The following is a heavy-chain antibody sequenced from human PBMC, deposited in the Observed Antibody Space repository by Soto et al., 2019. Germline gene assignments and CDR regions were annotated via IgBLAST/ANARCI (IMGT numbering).Heavy chain of an antibody. CDR2: FYYSGST. CDR3: ARGRHDLDCTGGNCYYYYYMDV. J-gene: IGHJ6*03. CDR1: GGSIGNYY. V-gene: IGHV4-59*01. D-gene: IGHD2-8*02. Sequence: SETLSLTCTVSGGSIGNYYWSWIRQPPGKGLEWIGYFYYSGSTNYNPSLKSRVTISVDTSKKQFSLKLSSVTAADTAMYFCARGRHDLDCTGGNCYYYYYMDVWGKGTTVTVSS.